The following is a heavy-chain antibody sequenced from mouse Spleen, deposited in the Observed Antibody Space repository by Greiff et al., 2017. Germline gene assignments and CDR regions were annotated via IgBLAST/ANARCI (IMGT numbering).Heavy chain of an antibody. J-gene: IGHJ3*01. CDR2: IDPANGNT. CDR1: GFNIKNTY. Sequence: VQLKQSVAELVRPGASVKLSCTASGFNIKNTYMHWVKQRPEQGLEWIGRIDPANGNTKYAPKFQGKATITADTSSNTAYLQLSSLTSEDTAIYYCARWDYYGSSPAWFAYWGQGTLVTVSA. V-gene: IGHV14-3*01. CDR3: ARWDYYGSSPAWFAY. D-gene: IGHD1-1*01.